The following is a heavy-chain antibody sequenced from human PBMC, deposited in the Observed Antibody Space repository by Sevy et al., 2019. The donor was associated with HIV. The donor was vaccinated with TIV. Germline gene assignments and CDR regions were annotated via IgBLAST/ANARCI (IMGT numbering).Heavy chain of an antibody. CDR1: GGTFRQFP. J-gene: IGHJ4*02. D-gene: IGHD6-19*01. V-gene: IGHV1-2*02. CDR2: INPNSGGT. Sequence: ASVKVSCKASGGTFRQFPISWVRQAPGQGLEWMGWINPNSGGTNYAQKFQGRVTMTRDTSISTAYMELSRLRSDDTAVYYCARDLLAVAGTTPFDYWGQGTLVTVSS. CDR3: ARDLLAVAGTTPFDY.